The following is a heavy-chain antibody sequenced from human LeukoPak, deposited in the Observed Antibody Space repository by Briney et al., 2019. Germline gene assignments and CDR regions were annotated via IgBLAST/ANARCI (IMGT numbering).Heavy chain of an antibody. CDR3: ARDRDSSGWCDY. CDR1: GFSFDAYT. D-gene: IGHD6-19*01. CDR2: ISSNGGST. Sequence: PGGSLRLSCAASGFSFDAYTMHWVRQAPGKGLEYVSAISSNGGSTYYANSVKGRFTISRDNSKNTLYLQMGSLRAEDMAVYCCARDRDSSGWCDYWGQGTLVTVSS. J-gene: IGHJ4*02. V-gene: IGHV3-64*01.